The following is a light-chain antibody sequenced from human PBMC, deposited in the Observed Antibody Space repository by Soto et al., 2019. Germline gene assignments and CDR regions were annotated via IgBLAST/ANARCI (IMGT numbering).Light chain of an antibody. J-gene: IGKJ1*01. CDR1: QSLLHRSGDHY. V-gene: IGKV2-28*01. Sequence: EIVLTQSPLSLPVTLGEPASISCRSCQSLLHRSGDHYLDWYLQKPGQSPQLLIYLGSNRATGVPDRFSGSGSGTDFTLKISSVEAEDVGVYYCLHALQPPPAFGQGTKVEIK. CDR2: LGS. CDR3: LHALQPPPA.